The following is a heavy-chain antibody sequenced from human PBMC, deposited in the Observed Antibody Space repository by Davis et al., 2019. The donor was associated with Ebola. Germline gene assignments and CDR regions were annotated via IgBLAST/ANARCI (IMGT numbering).Heavy chain of an antibody. Sequence: PGGSLRLSCAASGFMFSNYAMSWVRQAPGKGLEWVAHVGSGVSRLYTDSVKGRFTISRDNAKNTLYLQMNSLRAEDTAVYYCARVPAAAGRGDNWLDPWGQGTLVTVSS. CDR3: ARVPAAAGRGDNWLDP. D-gene: IGHD6-13*01. J-gene: IGHJ5*02. V-gene: IGHV3-23*01. CDR2: VGSGVSR. CDR1: GFMFSNYA.